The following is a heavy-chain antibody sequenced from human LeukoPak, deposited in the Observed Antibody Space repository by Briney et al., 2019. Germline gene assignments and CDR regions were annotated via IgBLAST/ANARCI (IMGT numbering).Heavy chain of an antibody. D-gene: IGHD6-13*01. CDR3: AREDYSSSSIDY. V-gene: IGHV3-30*14. Sequence: GGSLRLSCAASGFTFSSYVMHWVRQAPGKGLEWVAIISYDGSNEYYADSVKGRFTISRDNSKNTLYLQMNSLRAEDTAVYYCAREDYSSSSIDYWGQGTLVTVSS. CDR2: ISYDGSNE. CDR1: GFTFSSYV. J-gene: IGHJ4*02.